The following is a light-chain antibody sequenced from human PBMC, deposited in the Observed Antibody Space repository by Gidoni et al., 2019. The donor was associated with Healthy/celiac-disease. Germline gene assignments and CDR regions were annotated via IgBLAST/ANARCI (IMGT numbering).Light chain of an antibody. CDR3: SAWDSSLSA. Sequence: QAGLTQPPSVSKGLRQTATLTCTGNSNNVGNQGAAWLQQHQGHPPKLLSYRNNNRPSGISERFSASRSGNTASLTITGLQPEDEADYYCSAWDSSLSAFGTGTKVTVL. CDR2: RNN. J-gene: IGLJ1*01. CDR1: SNNVGNQG. V-gene: IGLV10-54*04.